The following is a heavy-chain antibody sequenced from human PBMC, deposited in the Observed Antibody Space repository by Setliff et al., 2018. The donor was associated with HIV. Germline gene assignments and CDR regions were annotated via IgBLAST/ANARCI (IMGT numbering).Heavy chain of an antibody. CDR2: INVGNGDT. CDR1: GYTFTNYA. V-gene: IGHV1-3*01. J-gene: IGHJ4*01. D-gene: IGHD3-10*01. Sequence: ASVKVSCKASGYTFTNYAMHWVRQAPGQSLEWMGWINVGNGDTKYSQELQGRITITRDTSANTAYMELSSLRSDDTAIYFCARGALLAVFDFDHWGHGTLVTVSS. CDR3: ARGALLAVFDFDH.